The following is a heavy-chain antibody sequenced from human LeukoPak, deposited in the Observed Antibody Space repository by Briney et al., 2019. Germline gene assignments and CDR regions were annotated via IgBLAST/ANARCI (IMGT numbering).Heavy chain of an antibody. CDR2: IYYSGGT. CDR3: ARLVGSRTAMGDY. J-gene: IGHJ4*02. D-gene: IGHD5-18*01. CDR1: DGSISSYY. Sequence: PSETLSLTCTVSDGSISSYYWSWIRQPPGKGLEWIGYIYYSGGTNYNPSLKSRVTISVDTSKNQFSLKLSSVTAADTAVYYCARLVGSRTAMGDYWGQGTLVTVSS. V-gene: IGHV4-59*08.